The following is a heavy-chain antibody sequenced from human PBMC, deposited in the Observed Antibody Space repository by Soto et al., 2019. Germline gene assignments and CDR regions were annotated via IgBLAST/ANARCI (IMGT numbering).Heavy chain of an antibody. Sequence: EVQLLESRGGLVSPGGSLRLSCAASGFTFSSYAMSWVRQAPGKGLEWLAGITFRGDYTYYADSVKGRFSLSRDNSRNRLDLQMNNLKVEDTALYYCAKLGTMGVFDNWGQGTLLTVSS. CDR3: AKLGTMGVFDN. J-gene: IGHJ4*02. V-gene: IGHV3-23*01. CDR1: GFTFSSYA. CDR2: ITFRGDYT. D-gene: IGHD1-26*01.